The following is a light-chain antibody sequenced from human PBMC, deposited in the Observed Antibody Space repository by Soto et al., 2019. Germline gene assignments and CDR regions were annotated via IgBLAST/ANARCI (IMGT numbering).Light chain of an antibody. Sequence: QSVLTQPPSASGTPGQRVTISCSGSSSNIGSNTVNSYQQLPGTAPKLLIYNNNQRPSGVPDRFSGSKSGTSASLAISGLQSEDEADYYCAAWDDSLNGVVFGGGTKLTVL. CDR2: NNN. CDR1: SSNIGSNT. V-gene: IGLV1-44*01. CDR3: AAWDDSLNGVV. J-gene: IGLJ2*01.